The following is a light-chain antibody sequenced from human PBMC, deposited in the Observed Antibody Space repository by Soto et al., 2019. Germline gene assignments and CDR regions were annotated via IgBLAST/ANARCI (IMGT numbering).Light chain of an antibody. CDR2: DAS. CDR3: QQYNRFWT. V-gene: IGKV1-5*01. Sequence: DIQMTQSPSTLSASVGDRVTITCRASQSISSWLAWYQQKPGKAPKLLIYDASYLERGVPSRFSGSGSGTELTITISSLQPDDLATYYCQQYNRFWTFGQGTKVQI. CDR1: QSISSW. J-gene: IGKJ1*01.